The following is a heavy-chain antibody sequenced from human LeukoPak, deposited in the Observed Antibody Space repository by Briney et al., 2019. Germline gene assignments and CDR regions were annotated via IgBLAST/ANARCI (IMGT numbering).Heavy chain of an antibody. D-gene: IGHD2-2*01. J-gene: IGHJ4*02. V-gene: IGHV1-2*06. Sequence: GTSVKVSCKASGYTFTGYHMHWVRQAPGQGLEWMGRINPNSGDTNYAQKFQGRVTMTRDTSISTAYVELSRLRSDDTAIYYCARGLPATLLDYWGQGTLVTVSS. CDR3: ARGLPATLLDY. CDR2: INPNSGDT. CDR1: GYTFTGYH.